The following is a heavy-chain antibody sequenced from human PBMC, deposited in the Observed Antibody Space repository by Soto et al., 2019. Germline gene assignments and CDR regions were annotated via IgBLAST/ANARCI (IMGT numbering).Heavy chain of an antibody. CDR3: ARGRVRIAAAEYFQH. J-gene: IGHJ1*01. CDR1: GGSFSGYY. V-gene: IGHV4-34*01. CDR2: INHSGST. Sequence: PSETLSLTCAVYGGSFSGYYLSWMRQPPGKGLEWIGEINHSGSTNYNPSLKSRVTISVDTSKNQFSLKLSSVTAADTAVYYCARGRVRIAAAEYFQHWGQGTLVTVYS. D-gene: IGHD6-13*01.